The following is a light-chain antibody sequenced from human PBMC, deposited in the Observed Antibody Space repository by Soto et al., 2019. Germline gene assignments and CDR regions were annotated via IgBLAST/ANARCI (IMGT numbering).Light chain of an antibody. CDR1: SSDVGSYNY. J-gene: IGLJ3*02. V-gene: IGLV2-14*01. CDR2: EVS. CDR3: STYTSSNTWV. Sequence: QSALTQPASVSGSPGQSITISCTGTSSDVGSYNYVSWYQQHPGKAPKLMIYEVSNRPSGVSNRFSACKSGNTASLTISGLQAEDEADYYCSTYTSSNTWVFGGGTQLTVL.